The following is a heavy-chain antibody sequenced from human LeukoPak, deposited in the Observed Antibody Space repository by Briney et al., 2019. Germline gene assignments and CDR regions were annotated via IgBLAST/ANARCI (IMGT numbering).Heavy chain of an antibody. CDR1: GYTFTGYY. D-gene: IGHD3-22*01. CDR3: ARFPPSYYCDSSGYPFDY. V-gene: IGHV1-2*02. CDR2: INPNSGGT. Sequence: GASVKVSCKASGYTFTGYYMHWVRQAPGQGLEWMGWINPNSGGTNYAQKFQGRVTMTRDTSISTAYMELSRLRSDDTAVYYCARFPPSYYCDSSGYPFDYWGQGTLVTVSS. J-gene: IGHJ4*02.